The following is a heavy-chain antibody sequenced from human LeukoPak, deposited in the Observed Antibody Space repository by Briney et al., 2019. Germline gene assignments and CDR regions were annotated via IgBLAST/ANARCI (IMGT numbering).Heavy chain of an antibody. J-gene: IGHJ5*02. D-gene: IGHD2-2*01. V-gene: IGHV1-69*13. CDR2: IIPIFGTA. CDR3: ARDRESIVVVPAAGYNWFDP. CDR1: GGTFSSYA. Sequence: SVKVSCKASGGTFSSYAISWVRQAPGQGLEWMGGIIPIFGTANYAQKFQGRVTITADESTSTAYMELSSLRSEDTAVYYCARDRESIVVVPAAGYNWFDPWGQGTLVTVSS.